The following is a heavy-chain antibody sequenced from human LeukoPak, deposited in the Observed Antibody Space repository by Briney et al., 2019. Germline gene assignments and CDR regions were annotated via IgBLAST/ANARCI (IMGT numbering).Heavy chain of an antibody. CDR1: KFTFSDYY. CDR2: IGNSGSTI. D-gene: IGHD3-10*01. Sequence: GGSLRLSCAASKFTFSDYYMSWIRQAPGKGLEWVSYIGNSGSTIYYADSVKGRFTISRDNAKNSLYLQMNSLRAEDTAVYYCARDSHTELLWFGELSVDAFDIWGQGTMVTVSS. J-gene: IGHJ3*02. CDR3: ARDSHTELLWFGELSVDAFDI. V-gene: IGHV3-11*04.